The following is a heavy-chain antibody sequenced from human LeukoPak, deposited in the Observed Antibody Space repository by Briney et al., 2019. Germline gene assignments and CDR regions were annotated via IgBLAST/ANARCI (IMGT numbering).Heavy chain of an antibody. CDR1: GGSIGSDSYY. CDR2: IYYSGST. D-gene: IGHD3-3*01. CDR3: ARQPTYYDFWSGYQGQYYFDY. V-gene: IGHV4-39*01. J-gene: IGHJ4*02. Sequence: SETLSLTCTLSGGSIGSDSYYWGWIRQPPGKGLEWIGSIYYSGSTYYNPSLKSRVTISVDTSKNQFSLKLSSVTAADTAVYYCARQPTYYDFWSGYQGQYYFDYWGQGTLVTVSS.